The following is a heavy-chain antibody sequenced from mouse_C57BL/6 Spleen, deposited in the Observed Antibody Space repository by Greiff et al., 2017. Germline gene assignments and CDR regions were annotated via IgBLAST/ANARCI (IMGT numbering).Heavy chain of an antibody. J-gene: IGHJ1*03. Sequence: QVQLKQPGTELVKPGASVKLSCKASGYTFTSYWMHWVKQRPGQGLEWIGNINPSNGGTNYNEKFKSKATLTVDKSSSTAYMQLSSLTSEDSAVYYCARATVVATLDWYFDVWGTGTTVTVSS. CDR1: GYTFTSYW. CDR2: INPSNGGT. V-gene: IGHV1-53*01. CDR3: ARATVVATLDWYFDV. D-gene: IGHD1-1*01.